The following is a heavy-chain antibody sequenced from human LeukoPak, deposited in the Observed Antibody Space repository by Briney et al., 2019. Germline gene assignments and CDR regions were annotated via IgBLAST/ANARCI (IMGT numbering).Heavy chain of an antibody. CDR3: ARDGSGSYYGDY. V-gene: IGHV3-21*01. D-gene: IGHD1-26*01. J-gene: IGHJ4*02. CDR2: ISSSSSYI. Sequence: GGSLRLSCAASGFTFSSYSMNWVRQAPGKGLEWVSSISSSSSYIYYADSVKGRFTISRDNSKNTLYLQMNSLRAEDTAVYYCARDGSGSYYGDYWGQGTLVTVSS. CDR1: GFTFSSYS.